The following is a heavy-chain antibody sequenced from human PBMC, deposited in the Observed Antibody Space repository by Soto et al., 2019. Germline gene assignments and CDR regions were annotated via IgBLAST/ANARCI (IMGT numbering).Heavy chain of an antibody. CDR1: GYTFTGPY. J-gene: IGHJ6*02. V-gene: IGHV1-2*02. Sequence: ASVKVSCKASGYTFTGPYIYWIRQAPGQGLEWMGWIDPNSGGTELAQQFQGRVTLTRATSLSTVYMELNSLRSDDTGVYYCARDFRTHSHGVDVWGQGTAVTASS. D-gene: IGHD1-26*01. CDR3: ARDFRTHSHGVDV. CDR2: IDPNSGGT.